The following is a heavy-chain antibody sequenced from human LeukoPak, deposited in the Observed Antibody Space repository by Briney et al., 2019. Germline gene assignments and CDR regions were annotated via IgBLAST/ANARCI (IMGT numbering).Heavy chain of an antibody. CDR3: ARVRRCNYDICDYFDY. CDR1: GGSISSSSYY. CDR2: IYYSGNT. Sequence: SETLSLTCTVSGGSISSSSYYWGWIRQPPGKGLEWIGSIYYSGNTYYNPSLKSRVTIAVDTSKNKFSLKLSSVTAADTAVYYCARVRRCNYDICDYFDYWGQGTLVTVSS. J-gene: IGHJ4*02. D-gene: IGHD3-9*01. V-gene: IGHV4-39*07.